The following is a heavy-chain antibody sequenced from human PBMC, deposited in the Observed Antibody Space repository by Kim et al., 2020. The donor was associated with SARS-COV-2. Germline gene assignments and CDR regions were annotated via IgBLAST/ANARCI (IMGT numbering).Heavy chain of an antibody. CDR1: GGSFSGYY. D-gene: IGHD6-6*01. Sequence: SETLSLTCAVYGGSFSGYYWSWIRQPPGKGLEWIGEINHSGSTNYNPSLKSRVTISVDTSKNQFSLKLSSVTAADTAVYYCARISIAARFRYYYYGMDVWGQGTTVTVSS. CDR2: INHSGST. V-gene: IGHV4-34*01. CDR3: ARISIAARFRYYYYGMDV. J-gene: IGHJ6*02.